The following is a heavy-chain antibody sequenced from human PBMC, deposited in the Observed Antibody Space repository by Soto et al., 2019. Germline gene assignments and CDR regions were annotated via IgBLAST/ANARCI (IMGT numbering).Heavy chain of an antibody. Sequence: QVQLVESGGGLVKPGGSLRLSCAASGFTFSDYYMSWIRQAPGKGLEWVSYISSSSSDTNYADSVKGRFTISRDNAKNSLYLQMNRLRAEDPAVYYCERGGYSGYDYFYGMDVWGQGTPVTVSS. J-gene: IGHJ6*02. D-gene: IGHD5-12*01. CDR1: GFTFSDYY. CDR2: ISSSSSDT. CDR3: ERGGYSGYDYFYGMDV. V-gene: IGHV3-11*06.